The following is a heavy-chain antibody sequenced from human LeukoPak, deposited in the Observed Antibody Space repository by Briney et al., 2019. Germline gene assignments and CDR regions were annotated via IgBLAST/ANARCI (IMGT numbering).Heavy chain of an antibody. Sequence: SETLSLTCAVYGVSFSGYYWSWVRQPPGKGLEWIGEINHSGSTNYNPSPTRRVTISLDTSKNQFSLKPSSVTAADTAVYYCAGMDIVVVPAASHSSYNWFDPWGQGTLVTVSS. J-gene: IGHJ5*02. V-gene: IGHV4-34*01. CDR2: INHSGST. CDR1: GVSFSGYY. CDR3: AGMDIVVVPAASHSSYNWFDP. D-gene: IGHD2-2*03.